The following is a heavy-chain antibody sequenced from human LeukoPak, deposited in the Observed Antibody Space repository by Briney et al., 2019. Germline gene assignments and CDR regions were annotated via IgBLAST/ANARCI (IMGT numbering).Heavy chain of an antibody. CDR2: IYYSGST. CDR1: GGSISSYY. J-gene: IGHJ4*02. CDR3: ARAYGLPYYFDY. Sequence: SETLSLTCTVSGGSISSYYRSWIRQPPGKGLEWIGYIYYSGSTNYNPSLKSRVTISVDTSKNQFSLKLSSVTAADTAVYYCARAYGLPYYFDYWGQGTLATAS. D-gene: IGHD3-10*01. V-gene: IGHV4-59*01.